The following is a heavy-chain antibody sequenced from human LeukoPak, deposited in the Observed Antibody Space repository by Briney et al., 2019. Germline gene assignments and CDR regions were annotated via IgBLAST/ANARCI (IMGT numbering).Heavy chain of an antibody. J-gene: IGHJ3*02. CDR1: GGTFTSYA. D-gene: IGHD3-22*01. Sequence: ASVKVSCKASGGTFTSYAISWVRQAPGQGLEWMGWINTNTGNPTYAQGFTGRFVFSLDTSVSTAYLQISSLKAEDTAVYYCARELGDLYYYDSSGYAFDIWGQGTMVTVSS. V-gene: IGHV7-4-1*02. CDR3: ARELGDLYYYDSSGYAFDI. CDR2: INTNTGNP.